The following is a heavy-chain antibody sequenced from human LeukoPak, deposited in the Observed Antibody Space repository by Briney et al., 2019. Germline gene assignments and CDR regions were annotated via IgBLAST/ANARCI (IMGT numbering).Heavy chain of an antibody. CDR1: GFTFSTYA. CDR3: AKDRYYASTGYYPDAFDI. V-gene: IGHV3-23*01. J-gene: IGHJ3*02. Sequence: QPGGSLRLSCAASGFTFSTYAMSWVRQAPGKGLEWVSAIRGSGGSTYYADSVKGRFTISRDNFKNTLYLQTNSLRAEDTAVYYCAKDRYYASTGYYPDAFDIWGPGTMVTVSS. CDR2: IRGSGGST. D-gene: IGHD3-22*01.